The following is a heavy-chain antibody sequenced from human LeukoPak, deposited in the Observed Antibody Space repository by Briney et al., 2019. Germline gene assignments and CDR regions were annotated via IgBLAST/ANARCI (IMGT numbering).Heavy chain of an antibody. D-gene: IGHD2-2*01. CDR2: ISSSSSYI. CDR1: GFTFSSYS. V-gene: IGHV3-21*04. Sequence: TPGGSLRLSCAASGFTFSSYSMNWVRQAPGKGLEWVSCISSSSSYIYYADSVKGRFTISRDNSKNTLYLQMNSLRAEDTAVYYCARDLSYCSSTSCYLGWFDPWGQGTLVTVSS. CDR3: ARDLSYCSSTSCYLGWFDP. J-gene: IGHJ5*02.